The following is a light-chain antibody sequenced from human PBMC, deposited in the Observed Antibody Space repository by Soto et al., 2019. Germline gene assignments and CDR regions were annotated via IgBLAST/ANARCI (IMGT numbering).Light chain of an antibody. CDR3: QQYRT. Sequence: DLQMTPSPSTLSASLGDRVPITCRASQIISSWLAWYQQKPGKAPKLLIYDASSLETGVPSGFSGSGSGTEFTLTISSLQPEDFATYYCQQYRTFGQGTKVDI. V-gene: IGKV1-5*01. J-gene: IGKJ1*01. CDR2: DAS. CDR1: QIISSW.